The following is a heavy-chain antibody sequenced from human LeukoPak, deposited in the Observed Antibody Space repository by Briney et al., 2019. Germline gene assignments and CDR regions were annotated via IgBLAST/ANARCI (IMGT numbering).Heavy chain of an antibody. CDR3: AKAFGTNGYYQLPIDF. V-gene: IGHV3-11*01. D-gene: IGHD3-22*01. CDR1: GFTFSDYY. CDR2: ISSSGDTT. J-gene: IGHJ4*02. Sequence: GGSLRLSCAASGFTFSDYYMSWIRQAPGKGLEWVSYISSSGDTTYYAESVKGRFTISRDNSRNTLDLQLNNLRAEDTAVYYCAKAFGTNGYYQLPIDFWGQGTLVTVSS.